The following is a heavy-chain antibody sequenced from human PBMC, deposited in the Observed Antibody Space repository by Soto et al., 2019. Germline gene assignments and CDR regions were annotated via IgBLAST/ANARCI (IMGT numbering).Heavy chain of an antibody. CDR1: GYTFTGYY. CDR3: ARDLNDYYGSGYSDYYYYGMDV. V-gene: IGHV1-2*04. Sequence: ASVKVSCKASGYTFTGYYMHWVRQAPGQGLEWMGWINPNSGGTNYARKFQGWVTMTRDTSISTAYMELSRLRSDDTAVYYCARDLNDYYGSGYSDYYYYGMDVWGQGTTVTVSS. CDR2: INPNSGGT. D-gene: IGHD3-10*01. J-gene: IGHJ6*02.